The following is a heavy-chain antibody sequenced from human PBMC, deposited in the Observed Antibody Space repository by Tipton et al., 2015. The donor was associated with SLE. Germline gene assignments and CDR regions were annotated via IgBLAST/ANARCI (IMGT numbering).Heavy chain of an antibody. Sequence: LRLSCTVSGDSISSGSYYWSWLRQPAGKGLEWIGRIYTFGSTSYNPSLKSRATISVDTSKNQFSLKLNSVTAADTAVYYCARGGNYDSSGYYLFWGQGTLVTVSS. CDR2: IYTFGST. D-gene: IGHD3-22*01. CDR3: ARGGNYDSSGYYLF. CDR1: GDSISSGSYY. V-gene: IGHV4-61*02. J-gene: IGHJ4*02.